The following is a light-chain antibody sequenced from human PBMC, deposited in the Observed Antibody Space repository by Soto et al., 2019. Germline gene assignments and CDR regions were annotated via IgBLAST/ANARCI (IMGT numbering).Light chain of an antibody. CDR3: AAWDDSLTSWM. V-gene: IGLV1-47*01. CDR2: RSN. J-gene: IGLJ3*02. Sequence: QSVLTQPPSASGTPGQRVTISCSGSNSNIGGNYVYWYQSLPGTAPKLLIYRSNQRPSGVPDRFSGSKSGTSASLAISGLRSEDEADYYCAAWDDSLTSWMFGGGTQLTVL. CDR1: NSNIGGNY.